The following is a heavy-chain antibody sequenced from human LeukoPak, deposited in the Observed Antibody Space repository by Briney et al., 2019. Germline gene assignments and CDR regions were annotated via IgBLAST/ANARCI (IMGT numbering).Heavy chain of an antibody. CDR3: ARGTMYYYGSGTMGYHYYYYMDV. J-gene: IGHJ6*03. CDR1: GGSISSYY. Sequence: PSETLSLTCTVSGGSISSYYWSWIRQPPGKGLEWIGYIYYSGSTNYNPSLKSRVTISVDTSENQFSLKLSSVTAADTAVYYCARGTMYYYGSGTMGYHYYYYMDVWGKGTTVTVSS. D-gene: IGHD3-10*01. V-gene: IGHV4-59*01. CDR2: IYYSGST.